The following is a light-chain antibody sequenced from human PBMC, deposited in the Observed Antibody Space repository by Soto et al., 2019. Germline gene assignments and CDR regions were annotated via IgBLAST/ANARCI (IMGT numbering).Light chain of an antibody. CDR3: QQLNTYPFT. J-gene: IGKJ4*01. CDR2: AAS. Sequence: DIQLTQSPSFLSASVGDRVTNTCRASQGISSYLAWYQQKPGKAPKLLIYAASTLQSGVPSRFSGSESGTEFTLTISSLQPEDFATYYCQQLNTYPFTFGGGTKVEIK. V-gene: IGKV1-9*01. CDR1: QGISSY.